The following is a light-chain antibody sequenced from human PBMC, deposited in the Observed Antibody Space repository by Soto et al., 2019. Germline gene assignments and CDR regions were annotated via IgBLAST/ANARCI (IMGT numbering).Light chain of an antibody. V-gene: IGKV3-15*01. CDR3: QQYNNWPPWT. J-gene: IGKJ1*01. CDR2: GAS. Sequence: EIVMTQSPATLSVSPGERATLSCRASQSVRSNLAWYQQKPGQAPRLLMYGASTTATGIPARFSGSGSGTEFTLTISSLQSEDFAVYYCQQYNNWPPWTFGQGTKVEIK. CDR1: QSVRSN.